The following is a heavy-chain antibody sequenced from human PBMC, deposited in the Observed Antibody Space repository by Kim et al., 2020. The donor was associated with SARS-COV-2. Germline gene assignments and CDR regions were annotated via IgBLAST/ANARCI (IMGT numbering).Heavy chain of an antibody. D-gene: IGHD1-26*01. Sequence: SETLSLTCTVSGGSMSSSSYYWGWIRQPPGKGLEWIGSVYYSGSTYYNPSLKSRVTISVDTSKNQFFLKVNSVTAADTAVYYCANRPSGSQFRGAFDIWGQGTMVTVSS. J-gene: IGHJ3*02. V-gene: IGHV4-39*07. CDR2: VYYSGST. CDR3: ANRPSGSQFRGAFDI. CDR1: GGSMSSSSYY.